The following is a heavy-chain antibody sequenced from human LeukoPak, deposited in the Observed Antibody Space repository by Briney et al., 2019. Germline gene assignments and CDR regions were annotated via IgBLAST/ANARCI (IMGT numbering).Heavy chain of an antibody. CDR3: ARETYSSSWPRGGHGAFDI. J-gene: IGHJ3*02. V-gene: IGHV4-4*07. CDR1: GGSISSYY. D-gene: IGHD6-13*01. CDR2: IYTSGST. Sequence: SETLSLTCTVSGGSISSYYWSWIRQPAGKGLEWIGRIYTSGSTNYNPSLKSRVTMSVDTSKNQFSLKLSSVTAADTAVYYCARETYSSSWPRGGHGAFDIWGQGTMVTVFS.